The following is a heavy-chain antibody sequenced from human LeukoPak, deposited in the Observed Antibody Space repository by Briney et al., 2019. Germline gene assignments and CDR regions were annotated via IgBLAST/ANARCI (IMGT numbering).Heavy chain of an antibody. V-gene: IGHV4-34*01. D-gene: IGHD2-15*01. CDR3: ARGAWATRLGS. Sequence: SETLSLTCAVYGESLNSYYWSWVRQPPGEGLEWIGEIYESGTTEYNPSLKSRVTTSMVPSKQQFSLSLSSVTAADTAVYCCARGAWATRLGSWGLGTPVIVSS. CDR2: IYESGTT. J-gene: IGHJ4*02. CDR1: GESLNSYY.